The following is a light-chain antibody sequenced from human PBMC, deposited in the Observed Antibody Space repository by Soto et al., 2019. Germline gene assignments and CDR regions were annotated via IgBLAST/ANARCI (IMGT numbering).Light chain of an antibody. V-gene: IGLV2-14*01. Sequence: QAVLTQPASVSGCPGQSITISCTGTSSDVGGYNYVSWYQQHPGKAPKLMIYDVSNRPSGVSNRFSGSKSGNTASLTISGLQAEDEADYYCSSYTSSSTPYVFGTGIKVTVL. CDR2: DVS. CDR3: SSYTSSSTPYV. J-gene: IGLJ1*01. CDR1: SSDVGGYNY.